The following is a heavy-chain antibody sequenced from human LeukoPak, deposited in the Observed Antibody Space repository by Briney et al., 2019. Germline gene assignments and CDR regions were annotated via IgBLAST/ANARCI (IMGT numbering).Heavy chain of an antibody. Sequence: GGSLRLSCAASGFTFSSYWMSWVRQAPGKGLEWVASIKQDGSGKYYVDSVKGRFTISRDNAKNSLYLQMNSLRAEDTAVYYCARAPLWDGDYYFDYWGQGTLVTVSS. CDR1: GFTFSSYW. CDR3: ARAPLWDGDYYFDY. V-gene: IGHV3-7*01. CDR2: IKQDGSGK. J-gene: IGHJ4*02. D-gene: IGHD4-17*01.